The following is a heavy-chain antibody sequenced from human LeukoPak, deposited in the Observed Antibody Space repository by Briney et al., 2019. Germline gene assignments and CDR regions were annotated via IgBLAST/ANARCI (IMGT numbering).Heavy chain of an antibody. CDR2: IYYSGST. J-gene: IGHJ4*02. CDR3: ARHLWATGGLYYFDY. D-gene: IGHD7-27*01. V-gene: IGHV4-39*01. Sequence: SETLSLTCTVSGGSISSSSYYWGWIRQPPGKGLEWIGSIYYSGSTYYNPSLKSRVTISVDTSKNQFSLKLSSVTAADTAVNYCARHLWATGGLYYFDYWGQGTLVTVSS. CDR1: GGSISSSSYY.